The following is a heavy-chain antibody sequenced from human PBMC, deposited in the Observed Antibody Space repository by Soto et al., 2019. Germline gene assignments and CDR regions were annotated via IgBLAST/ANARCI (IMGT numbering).Heavy chain of an antibody. D-gene: IGHD3-10*01. J-gene: IGHJ4*02. CDR1: GASIRSYY. CDR3: ARGSGRFPLDY. CDR2: IYYSGST. V-gene: IGHV4-59*01. Sequence: QVQLQESGPGLVKPSETLSLTCTVSGASIRSYYWSWIRQPPGKGLEWIGYIYYSGSTNYNPSLKSRGSIAVDTSKHQCSVKLSSVTAADTAVYYCARGSGRFPLDYWGQGTLVTVSS.